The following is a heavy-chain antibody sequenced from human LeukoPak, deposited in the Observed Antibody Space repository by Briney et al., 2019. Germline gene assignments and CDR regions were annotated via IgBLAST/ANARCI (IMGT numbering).Heavy chain of an antibody. CDR3: VRLRRNSDRSGFFYYYDY. CDR1: GFIIFKSW. CDR2: IKQDASET. J-gene: IGHJ4*02. V-gene: IGHV3-7*01. Sequence: GGSLRLSCAASGFIIFKSWMTWVRQAPGKGLEWVAIIKQDASETYYGDSVKGRFTISRDNAKNSLSLQMDSLRAEDAAVYYCVRLRRNSDRSGFFYYYDYWGQGTLVTVSS. D-gene: IGHD3-22*01.